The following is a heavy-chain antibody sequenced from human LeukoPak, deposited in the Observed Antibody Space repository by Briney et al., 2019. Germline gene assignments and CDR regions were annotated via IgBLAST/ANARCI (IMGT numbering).Heavy chain of an antibody. V-gene: IGHV3-66*04. Sequence: GGSLRLSCAVSGFTVSSNDMNWVRQAPGKGLEWVSVIYSGGSTNYADSVKGGFTISRDNSKNTVDFQMNSLRAEDTAVYYCARRDRYDYNSMDVWGQGTTVTVSS. CDR3: ARRDRYDYNSMDV. CDR2: IYSGGST. D-gene: IGHD2-21*02. CDR1: GFTVSSND. J-gene: IGHJ6*02.